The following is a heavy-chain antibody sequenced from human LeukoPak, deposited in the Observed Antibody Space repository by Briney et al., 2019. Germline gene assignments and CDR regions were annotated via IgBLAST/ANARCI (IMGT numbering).Heavy chain of an antibody. D-gene: IGHD1-20*01. CDR2: INSDGSST. V-gene: IGHV3-74*01. J-gene: IGHJ5*02. CDR1: GFTFSSYW. CDR3: SRGSMTGYAAGP. Sequence: GGSLRLSCAASGFTFSSYWMHWVRQPPGKGLVWVSRINSDGSSTSYADSVKGRFTISRDNSKNTLYLQMNSLRAEDTAVYYCSRGSMTGYAAGPWGQGTLVAVSS.